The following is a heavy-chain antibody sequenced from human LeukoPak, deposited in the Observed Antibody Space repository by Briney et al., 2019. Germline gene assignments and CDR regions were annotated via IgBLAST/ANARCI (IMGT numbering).Heavy chain of an antibody. CDR1: GFTFSSYE. V-gene: IGHV3-48*03. J-gene: IGHJ4*02. Sequence: SGGSLRLSCAASGFTFSSYEMNWVRQAPGKGLEWVSYISSSGSTIYYADSVRGRFTLSRDNAKNSLYLQMNSLRAEDMAVYYCARGSYYGSGSYFFDYWGQGTLVTVSS. CDR3: ARGSYYGSGSYFFDY. CDR2: ISSSGSTI. D-gene: IGHD3-10*01.